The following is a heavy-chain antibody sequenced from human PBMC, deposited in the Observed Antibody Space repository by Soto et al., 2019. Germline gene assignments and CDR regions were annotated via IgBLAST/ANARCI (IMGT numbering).Heavy chain of an antibody. D-gene: IGHD3-10*01. V-gene: IGHV4-34*01. CDR3: ARGRIMVRGPTFMDV. CDR2: INHSGST. CDR1: GGSFSGYY. Sequence: SETLSLTCAVYGGSFSGYYWSWIRQPPGKGLEWIGEINHSGSTNYNPSLKSRVTISVDTSKNQFSLKLSSVTAADTAVYYCARGRIMVRGPTFMDVWGKGTTVTVSS. J-gene: IGHJ6*03.